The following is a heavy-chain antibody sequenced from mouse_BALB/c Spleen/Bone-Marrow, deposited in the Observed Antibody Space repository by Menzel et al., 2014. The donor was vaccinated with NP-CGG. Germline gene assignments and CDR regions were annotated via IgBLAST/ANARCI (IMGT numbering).Heavy chain of an antibody. V-gene: IGHV4-1*02. CDR1: GFDFSRYW. J-gene: IGHJ3*01. D-gene: IGHD1-1*01. CDR3: ARLCYYGWFAY. CDR2: INPDSNTI. Sequence: EVKLLESGGGLVQPGGSLKLSCAASGFDFSRYWMSWVRQAPGKGLEWIGEINPDSNTINYTPSLKDKFIISRDNAKNTLYLQMSKVKAENTALYYCARLCYYGWFAYWGQGTLVTVSA.